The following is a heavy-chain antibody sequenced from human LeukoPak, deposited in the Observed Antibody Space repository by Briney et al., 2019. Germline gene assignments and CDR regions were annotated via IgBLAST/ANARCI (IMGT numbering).Heavy chain of an antibody. J-gene: IGHJ4*02. CDR1: GDSVSNNIAT. CDR3: AHLQPGSDY. V-gene: IGHV6-1*01. D-gene: IGHD1-14*01. Sequence: SQTLSLTCAISGDSVSNNIATWNWVRQSPSRGLEWLGRTYYRSRWGNDYAISVKGRITINPDTSRNQFSLQLNSVTAADTAVYYCAHLQPGSDYWGQGTLVTVSS. CDR2: TYYRSRWGN.